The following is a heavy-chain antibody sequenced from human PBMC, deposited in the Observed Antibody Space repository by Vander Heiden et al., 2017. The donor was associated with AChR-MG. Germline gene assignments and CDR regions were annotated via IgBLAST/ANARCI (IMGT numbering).Heavy chain of an antibody. Sequence: QVQLVESGGGVVPPGRSLRLSCAASGFTFGRYAMQWVRQAPGKGLEWVAVISYDGSNKYYADSVKGRFTISRDNSKNTLYPQMNSLRAEDTAVYYCARMATEAVASYFDYWGQGTLVTVSS. CDR1: GFTFGRYA. V-gene: IGHV3-30-3*01. J-gene: IGHJ4*02. CDR2: ISYDGSNK. CDR3: ARMATEAVASYFDY. D-gene: IGHD5-12*01.